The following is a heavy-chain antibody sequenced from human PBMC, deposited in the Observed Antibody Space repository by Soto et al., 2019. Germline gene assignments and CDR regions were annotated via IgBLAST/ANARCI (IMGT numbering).Heavy chain of an antibody. V-gene: IGHV3-23*01. CDR2: ISGSGGST. J-gene: IGHJ5*02. D-gene: IGHD6-13*01. Sequence: GESLKISCAASGFTFSSYAMSWVRQAPGKGLEWVSAISGSGGSTYYADSGKGRFTISRDNSKNTLYLQMNSLRAEDPALYYCAKFGYSSSWYDAFDPWGQGTLVTVSS. CDR1: GFTFSSYA. CDR3: AKFGYSSSWYDAFDP.